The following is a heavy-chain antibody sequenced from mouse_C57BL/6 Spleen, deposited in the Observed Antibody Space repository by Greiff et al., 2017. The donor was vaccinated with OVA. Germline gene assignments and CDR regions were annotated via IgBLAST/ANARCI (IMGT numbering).Heavy chain of an antibody. Sequence: EVQLVESEGGLVQPGSSMKLSCTASGFTFSDYYMAWVRQVPEKGLEWVANINYDGSSTYYLDSLKSRFIISRDNAKNILYLQMSSLKSEDTATYYCARESAYYSNYVDYWGQGTTLTVSS. V-gene: IGHV5-16*01. J-gene: IGHJ2*01. CDR2: INYDGSST. CDR1: GFTFSDYY. D-gene: IGHD2-5*01. CDR3: ARESAYYSNYVDY.